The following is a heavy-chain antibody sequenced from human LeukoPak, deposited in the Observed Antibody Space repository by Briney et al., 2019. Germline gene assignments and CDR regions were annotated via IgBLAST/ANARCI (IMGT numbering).Heavy chain of an antibody. D-gene: IGHD3-10*01. V-gene: IGHV4-30-2*01. CDR2: IYHSGST. J-gene: IGHJ5*02. CDR3: AREITMVRGVSRNWFDP. CDR1: GGSISSGDYY. Sequence: SETLSLTCTVSGGSISSGDYYWSWIRQPPGKGLEWIGYIYHSGSTYYNPSLKSRVTISVDRSKNQFSLKLSSVTAADTAVYYCAREITMVRGVSRNWFDPWGQGTLVTVSS.